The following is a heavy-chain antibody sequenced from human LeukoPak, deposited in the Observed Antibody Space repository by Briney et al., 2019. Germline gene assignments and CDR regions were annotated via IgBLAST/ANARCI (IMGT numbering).Heavy chain of an antibody. J-gene: IGHJ5*02. CDR1: GFTFSSYA. CDR3: ASQDRDTSGYYGWFDP. V-gene: IGHV3-23*01. Sequence: GGSLRLSCAASGFTFSSYAMSWVRQAPGKGLEWVSGISGSATGTYYADSVKGRFTISRDNSKNTLYLQMNSLRAEDTAVYYCASQDRDTSGYYGWFDPWGQGTLVTVSS. D-gene: IGHD3-22*01. CDR2: ISGSATGT.